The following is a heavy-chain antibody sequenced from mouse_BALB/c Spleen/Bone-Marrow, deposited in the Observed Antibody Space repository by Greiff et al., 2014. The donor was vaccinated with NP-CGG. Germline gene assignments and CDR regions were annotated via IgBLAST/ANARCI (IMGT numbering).Heavy chain of an antibody. CDR3: TRSGGYYFDY. CDR2: IYPSDSYT. CDR1: GYTFTSYW. V-gene: IGHV1-69*02. Sequence: QVQLKESGAELVRPGASVKLSRKASGYTFTSYWINWVKQRPGQGLEWIGNIYPSDSYTNYNQKFKDKATLTVDKSSSTAYMQLSSPTSEDSAVYYCTRSGGYYFDYWGQGTTLTVSS. J-gene: IGHJ2*01.